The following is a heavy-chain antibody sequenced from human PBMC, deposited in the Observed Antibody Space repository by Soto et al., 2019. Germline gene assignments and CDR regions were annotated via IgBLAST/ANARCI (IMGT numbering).Heavy chain of an antibody. CDR1: GYNFNQYY. CDR2: INLRGGTT. Sequence: QVQLMHSGAEVRKPGASVRLSCETSGYNFNQYYIHWVRQAPGQGLEWMGIINLRGGTTEYAHKFRGRVTVTGDTSTKTAYMELRSLRSEDTAMYFCARGPEDSDVPRWDYWGQGTLVTVSS. J-gene: IGHJ4*02. CDR3: ARGPEDSDVPRWDY. D-gene: IGHD1-26*01. V-gene: IGHV1-46*02.